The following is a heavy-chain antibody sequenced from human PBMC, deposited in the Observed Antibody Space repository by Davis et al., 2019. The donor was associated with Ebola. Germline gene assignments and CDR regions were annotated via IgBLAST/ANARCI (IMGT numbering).Heavy chain of an antibody. CDR1: GGSFSGYY. CDR2: IYHNGST. V-gene: IGHV4-34*01. CDR3: ASGVPASTSIDY. J-gene: IGHJ4*02. D-gene: IGHD2-2*01. Sequence: PSETLSLTCAVYGGSFSGYYWTWIRQPPGKGLEWIGEIYHNGSTNYNPSLESRVTILVDKSRNQFSLKLSSVTAAGTAVYYCASGVPASTSIDYWGPGNLVTVSS.